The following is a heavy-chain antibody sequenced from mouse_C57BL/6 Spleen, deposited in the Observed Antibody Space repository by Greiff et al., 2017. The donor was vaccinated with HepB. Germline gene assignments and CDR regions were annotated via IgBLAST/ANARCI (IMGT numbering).Heavy chain of an antibody. D-gene: IGHD1-1*01. CDR2: IYPGDGDT. CDR1: GYAFSSSW. CDR3: ATYYYGRGYFDV. V-gene: IGHV1-82*01. Sequence: QVQLQQSGPELVKPGASVKISCKASGYAFSSSWMNWVKQRPGKGLEWIGRIYPGDGDTNYNGKFKGKATLTADKSSSTAYMQLSSLTSEDSAVYFCATYYYGRGYFDVWGTGTTVTVSS. J-gene: IGHJ1*03.